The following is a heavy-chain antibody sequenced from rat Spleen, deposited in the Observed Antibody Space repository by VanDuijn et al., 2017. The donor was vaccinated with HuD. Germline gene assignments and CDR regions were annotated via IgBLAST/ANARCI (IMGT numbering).Heavy chain of an antibody. Sequence: EVQLVESGGGLVQPGRSLKLSCAASGFSYSNYIMAWVRQAPTKGLEWVASINTGGGTTYYRDSVKGRFTVSRDDAKSTLYLQMDSLGSEDTATYYCARPCSRRYVMDAWGQGASVTVSS. CDR3: ARPCSRRYVMDA. CDR2: INTGGGTT. CDR1: GFSYSNYI. J-gene: IGHJ4*01. V-gene: IGHV5-25*01. D-gene: IGHD1-2*01.